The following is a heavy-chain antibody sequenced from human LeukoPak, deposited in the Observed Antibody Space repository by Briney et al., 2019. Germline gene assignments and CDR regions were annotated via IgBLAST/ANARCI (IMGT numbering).Heavy chain of an antibody. J-gene: IGHJ5*02. Sequence: TSETLSLTCTVSGGSISSYYWSWIRQPPGKGLEWIGYIYYSGSTNYNPSLKSRVTISVDTSKNQFSLKLSSVTAADTAVYYCARVVFGSGWYQEGEFDPWGQGTLVTVSS. D-gene: IGHD6-19*01. CDR1: GGSISSYY. CDR2: IYYSGST. V-gene: IGHV4-59*01. CDR3: ARVVFGSGWYQEGEFDP.